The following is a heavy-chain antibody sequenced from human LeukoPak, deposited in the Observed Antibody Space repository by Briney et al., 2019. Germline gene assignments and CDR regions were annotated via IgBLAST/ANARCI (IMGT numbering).Heavy chain of an antibody. V-gene: IGHV4-39*07. CDR2: IYYSATT. D-gene: IGHD4-17*01. Sequence: SETLSLTCTVSGGSISGSSYYWGWIRQPPGKGLEWIGSIYYSATTYYNPSLKSRVTISVDTSRNQFSLKLSSVTAAATAVYYCARVPTVTFFDYWGQGTLVTVSS. J-gene: IGHJ4*02. CDR3: ARVPTVTFFDY. CDR1: GGSISGSSYY.